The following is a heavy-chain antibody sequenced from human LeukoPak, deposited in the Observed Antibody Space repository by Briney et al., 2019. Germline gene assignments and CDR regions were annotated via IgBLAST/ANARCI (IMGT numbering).Heavy chain of an antibody. D-gene: IGHD3-22*01. Sequence: SETLSLTCTVSGGSINSYYWTWIRQSDEKVLEWIGRIHFSGSTNYNPALKSRVAISLDDSKNQFSLKLKSVTAADTAVYFCARDDSSRDDSSGYHVWGRGTLVTVSS. CDR1: GGSINSYY. J-gene: IGHJ4*02. CDR2: IHFSGST. V-gene: IGHV4-4*07. CDR3: ARDDSSRDDSSGYHV.